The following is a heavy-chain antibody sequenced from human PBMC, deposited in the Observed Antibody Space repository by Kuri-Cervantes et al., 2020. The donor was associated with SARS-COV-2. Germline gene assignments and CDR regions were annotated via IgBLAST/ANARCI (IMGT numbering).Heavy chain of an antibody. CDR2: IKQDGSEK. V-gene: IGHV3-7*03. CDR3: AKLAKTADDAFDI. J-gene: IGHJ3*02. D-gene: IGHD1-1*01. Sequence: GESLKISCAASGFTFSNYWMSWVRQAPGKGLEWVANIKQDGSEKYYVDSVKGRFTISRDNAKNSLYLQMNSLRAEDMALYYCAKLAKTADDAFDIWGQGTMVTVSS. CDR1: GFTFSNYW.